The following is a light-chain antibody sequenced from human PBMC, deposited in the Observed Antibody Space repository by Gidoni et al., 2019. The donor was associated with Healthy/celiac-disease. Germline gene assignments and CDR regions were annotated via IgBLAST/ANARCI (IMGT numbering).Light chain of an antibody. V-gene: IGKV4-1*01. CDR2: WAS. J-gene: IGKJ3*01. CDR3: QQYYSTPLT. Sequence: DIVMTQSPDSLAVSLGERATINCKPSQSVLYSSNNKNYLAWYQQKPGQPPNLLIYWASTRESGVPDLFSGSGSGTDFTLTISSLQAEDVAVYYCQQYYSTPLTFGPGTKVDIK. CDR1: QSVLYSSNNKNY.